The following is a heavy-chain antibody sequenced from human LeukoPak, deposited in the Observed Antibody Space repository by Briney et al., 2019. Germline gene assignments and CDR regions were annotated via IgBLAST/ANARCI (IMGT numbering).Heavy chain of an antibody. V-gene: IGHV3-7*01. J-gene: IGHJ4*02. Sequence: PGGSLRLSCAASGFTFSSYSMNWVRQAPGKGLEWVANIEQDGSEKYYVDSVKGRFTISRDNAKNSLYLQMNSLRAEDTAVYYCARSYYASGSYYWVHYFDYWGQGTLVTVSS. CDR1: GFTFSSYS. D-gene: IGHD3-10*01. CDR2: IEQDGSEK. CDR3: ARSYYASGSYYWVHYFDY.